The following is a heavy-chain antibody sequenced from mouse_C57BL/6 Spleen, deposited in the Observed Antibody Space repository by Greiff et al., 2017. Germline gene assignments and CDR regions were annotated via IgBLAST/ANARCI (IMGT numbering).Heavy chain of an antibody. J-gene: IGHJ1*03. V-gene: IGHV1-19*01. Sequence: EVQLQQSGPVLVKPGASVKMSCKASGYTFTDYYMNWVKQSHGKSLECNGVINPYNGGTSYNQKFTGKATLTVDKSSSTAYMELNSLTSEDSAVYYCANGYYGSSYRYVDVGRTGTTVTFSS. CDR1: GYTFTDYY. CDR2: INPYNGGT. CDR3: ANGYYGSSYRYVDV. D-gene: IGHD1-1*01.